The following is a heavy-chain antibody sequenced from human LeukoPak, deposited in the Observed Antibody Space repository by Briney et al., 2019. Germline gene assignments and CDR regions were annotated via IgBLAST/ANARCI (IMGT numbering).Heavy chain of an antibody. CDR3: AKNLDRYDY. V-gene: IGHV3-23*01. CDR1: GFTFSTYW. D-gene: IGHD1-1*01. J-gene: IGHJ4*02. Sequence: PGGSLRLSCAASGFTFSTYWMSWVRQAPGKGLEWVSAISGSGGSTYYADSVKGRFTISRDIFKNTLYLQMNSLRAEDTAVYYCAKNLDRYDYWGQGTLVTVSS. CDR2: ISGSGGST.